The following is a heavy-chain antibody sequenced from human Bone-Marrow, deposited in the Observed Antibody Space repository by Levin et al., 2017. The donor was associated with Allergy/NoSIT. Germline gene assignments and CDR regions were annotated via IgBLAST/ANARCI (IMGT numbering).Heavy chain of an antibody. J-gene: IGHJ4*02. CDR3: ARENYDTSGQRLHFDS. CDR2: SSAYNGRT. CDR1: GYTFSSYV. Sequence: GESLKISCKASGYTFSSYVISWVRQVPGQRLEWMGWSSAYNGRTKYVQKFEDRVKMTTDRSTSTAYMELRSLGSGDTAVYYCARENYDTSGQRLHFDSWGQGTLATVSS. V-gene: IGHV1-18*01. D-gene: IGHD3-22*01.